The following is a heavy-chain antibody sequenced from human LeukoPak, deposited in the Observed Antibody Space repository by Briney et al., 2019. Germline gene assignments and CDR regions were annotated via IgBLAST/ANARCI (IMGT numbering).Heavy chain of an antibody. D-gene: IGHD4-17*01. J-gene: IGHJ6*02. CDR3: AKALGECHDYGDYVNSLEYCYYGMDV. Sequence: GGSLRLSCAASGFTFSSYAMSWVRQAPGKGLEWVSAISGSGGSTYYADSVKGRFTISRDNSKNTLYLQMNSLRAEDTAVYYCAKALGECHDYGDYVNSLEYCYYGMDVWGQGTTVTVSS. CDR2: ISGSGGST. CDR1: GFTFSSYA. V-gene: IGHV3-23*01.